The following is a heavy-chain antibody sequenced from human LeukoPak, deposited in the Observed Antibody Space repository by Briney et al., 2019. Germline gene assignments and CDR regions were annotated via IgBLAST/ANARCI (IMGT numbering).Heavy chain of an antibody. CDR2: ISSSSSTI. CDR1: GFTFSSYA. Sequence: GGSLRLSCAASGFTFSSYAMNWVRQAPGKGLEWVSFISSSSSTIYYADSVKGRFTISRDNTKNSLYVQMNSLRAEDTAVYYCARVRGSYWSDYWGQGALVTVSS. D-gene: IGHD1-26*01. J-gene: IGHJ4*02. CDR3: ARVRGSYWSDY. V-gene: IGHV3-48*04.